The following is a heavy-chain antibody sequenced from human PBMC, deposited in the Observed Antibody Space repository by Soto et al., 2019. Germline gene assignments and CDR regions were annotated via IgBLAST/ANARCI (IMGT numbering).Heavy chain of an antibody. CDR1: GGSVIGYY. D-gene: IGHD3-3*01. V-gene: IGHV4-34*01. Sequence: SSETLSLTCAVYGGSVIGYYWNWIRQPPGKGLEWIGEINHTGGTHYNPSLKSRVTMSVDTSKNQFSLRLSSVTAADTAIYYCATRITVFGLLIPPFDPWGQGTQVTVSS. CDR2: INHTGGT. J-gene: IGHJ5*02. CDR3: ATRITVFGLLIPPFDP.